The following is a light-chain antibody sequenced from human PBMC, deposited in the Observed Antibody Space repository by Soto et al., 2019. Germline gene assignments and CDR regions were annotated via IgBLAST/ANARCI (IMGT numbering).Light chain of an antibody. Sequence: QSVLTQPPSLSATPGQRVNISCSGSFSNIGDNAVNWYQQLPGAAPKLLIYLNDQRPSGVPDRFSGSKSGTSAFLAISGLQSEDEADYYCAAWDDSLNALLGTGTKVTVL. V-gene: IGLV1-44*01. CDR3: AAWDDSLNAL. CDR2: LND. CDR1: FSNIGDNA. J-gene: IGLJ1*01.